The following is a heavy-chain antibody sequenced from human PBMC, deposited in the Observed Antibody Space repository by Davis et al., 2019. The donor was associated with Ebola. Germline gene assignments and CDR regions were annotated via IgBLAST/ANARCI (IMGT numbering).Heavy chain of an antibody. Sequence: PSETLSLTCAVSGGSFSSSNWWSWVRQPPGKGLEWIGEIYHSGSTNYNPSLKSRVTISVDKSKNQFSLKLSSVTAADTAVYYCARGLGYCSSTSCLHFDYWGQGTLVTVSS. D-gene: IGHD2-2*01. V-gene: IGHV4-4*02. J-gene: IGHJ4*02. CDR3: ARGLGYCSSTSCLHFDY. CDR2: IYHSGST. CDR1: GGSFSSSNW.